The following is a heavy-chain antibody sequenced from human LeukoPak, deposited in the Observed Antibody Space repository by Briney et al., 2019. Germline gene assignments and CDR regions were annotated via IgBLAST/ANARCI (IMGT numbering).Heavy chain of an antibody. CDR1: GFTFSSFA. CDR2: ISGGVGST. D-gene: IGHD3-3*01. Sequence: PGGSLRLSCAASGFTFSSFAMSWVRQAPGKGPEWVAGISGGVGSTYYADSVKGRFTISRDDSNNTLYLQMNSLRAEDAAIYSCLKYPTIGTLPNWFDPWGQGTLVTVSS. CDR3: LKYPTIGTLPNWFDP. V-gene: IGHV3-23*01. J-gene: IGHJ5*02.